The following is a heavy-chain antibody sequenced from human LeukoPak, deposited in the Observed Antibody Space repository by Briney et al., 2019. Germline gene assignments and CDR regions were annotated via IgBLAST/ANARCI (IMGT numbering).Heavy chain of an antibody. CDR2: IYYSGST. V-gene: IGHV4-39*07. J-gene: IGHJ3*02. Sequence: PSETLSLTCTVSGGSISSSSYYWGWIRQPPGKGLEWIGSIYYSGSTYYNPSLKSRVTISVDTSKNQFSLKLSSETAADTAVYYCARDFVAVNGDAFDIWGQGTMVTVSS. CDR1: GGSISSSSYY. CDR3: ARDFVAVNGDAFDI. D-gene: IGHD6-19*01.